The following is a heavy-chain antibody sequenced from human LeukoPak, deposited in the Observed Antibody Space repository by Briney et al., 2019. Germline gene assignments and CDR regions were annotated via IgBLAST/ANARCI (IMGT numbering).Heavy chain of an antibody. CDR1: GFTFSSYE. CDR3: ATDQDHGYFRQ. V-gene: IGHV3-48*03. CDR2: ISSSGSTI. Sequence: GGSLRLSCAASGFTFSSYEMNWVRQAPGKGLEWVSYISSSGSTIYYADSVKGRFTISRDNAKNTLYLDMNSLRAEDTAVFYCATDQDHGYFRQWGQGTLVIVSS. D-gene: IGHD3-22*01. J-gene: IGHJ1*01.